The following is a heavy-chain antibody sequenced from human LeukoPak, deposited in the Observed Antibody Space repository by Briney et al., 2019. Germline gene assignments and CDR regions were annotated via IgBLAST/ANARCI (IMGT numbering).Heavy chain of an antibody. CDR3: ARHHPQYSGSYWTSHPDY. Sequence: SETLSLTCTVSGGSISSTSYYWGWIRQPLGKGLEWIGTIYHSGSTYYNPSLKSRVTISVDTSRNQFSLKLRSVTAADTAVYYCARHHPQYSGSYWTSHPDYWGQGTLVTVSS. J-gene: IGHJ4*02. CDR2: IYHSGST. CDR1: GGSISSTSYY. V-gene: IGHV4-39*01. D-gene: IGHD1-26*01.